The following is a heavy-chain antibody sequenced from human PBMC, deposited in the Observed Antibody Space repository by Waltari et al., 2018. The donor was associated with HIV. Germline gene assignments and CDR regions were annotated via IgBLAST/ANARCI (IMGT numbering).Heavy chain of an antibody. J-gene: IGHJ4*02. CDR2: VQCGGRGT. CDR3: AKVATGGWSRFDY. D-gene: IGHD6-19*01. Sequence: EVQLLESGGGLIQPGGSLRLSCAASGFTFDNYAMSWVRQAPGRGLEWVSGVQCGGRGTYYADSVKGRFTISRDNSKKMLYLQMNSLRAEDTAIYYCAKVATGGWSRFDYWGQGTLVTVSS. V-gene: IGHV3-23*01. CDR1: GFTFDNYA.